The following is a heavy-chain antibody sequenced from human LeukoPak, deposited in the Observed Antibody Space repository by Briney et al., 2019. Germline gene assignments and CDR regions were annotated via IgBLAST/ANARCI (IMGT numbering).Heavy chain of an antibody. Sequence: PSETLSLTCTVSGGPLTSDDYYWGWMRQPPGKGLEWIGSTYYSGTAFYSPSLKNRVTISVDTSKNHYSLKVTSVTAADTAMYYCGRIRGGSYSHAFDIWGQGTMLIVSS. V-gene: IGHV4-39*07. CDR1: GGPLTSDDYY. D-gene: IGHD1-26*01. CDR2: TYYSGTA. CDR3: GRIRGGSYSHAFDI. J-gene: IGHJ3*02.